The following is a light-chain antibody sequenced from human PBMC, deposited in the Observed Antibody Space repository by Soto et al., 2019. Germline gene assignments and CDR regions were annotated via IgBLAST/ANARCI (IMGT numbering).Light chain of an antibody. CDR3: SSYTSSTTGVV. CDR2: DVS. V-gene: IGLV2-14*03. J-gene: IGLJ2*01. CDR1: SSDVGGYNY. Sequence: QSALTQPASVSGSPGQSITISCTGTSSDVGGYNYVSWYQQHPDKAPKLIIYDVSNRPSGVSNRFSGSKSGNTASLTISGLQAEDEADYYCSSYTSSTTGVVFGGGTQLPVL.